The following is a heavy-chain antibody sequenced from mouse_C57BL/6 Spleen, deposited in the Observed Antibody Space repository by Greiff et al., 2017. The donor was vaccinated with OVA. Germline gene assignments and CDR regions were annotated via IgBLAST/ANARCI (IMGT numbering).Heavy chain of an antibody. V-gene: IGHV14-2*01. CDR2: IDPEDGET. CDR1: GFTITDYY. J-gene: IGHJ2*01. Sequence: EVQLQQSGAELVKPGASVKLSCTASGFTITDYYMHWVKQRTEQGLEWIGRIDPEDGETKYAPKFQGKATITADTSSKTAYLQLSSLTSEDAAVYYCASWNYYSNYRYFDYWGQGTTLTVSS. D-gene: IGHD2-5*01. CDR3: ASWNYYSNYRYFDY.